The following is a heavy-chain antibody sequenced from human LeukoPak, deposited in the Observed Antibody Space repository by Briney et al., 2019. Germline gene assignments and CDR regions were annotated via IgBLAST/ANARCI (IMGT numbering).Heavy chain of an antibody. CDR1: GGSFSGYY. D-gene: IGHD3-22*01. CDR3: ARRRGSGYYYDSSGYYPMDV. V-gene: IGHV4-34*01. CDR2: INHSGST. Sequence: SETLSLTCAVYGGSFSGYYWSWIRQPPGKGLEWIGEINHSGSTNYNPSLKSRVTISVDTSKNQFSLELSSVTAADTAVYYCARRRGSGYYYDSSGYYPMDVWGKGTTVTVSS. J-gene: IGHJ6*03.